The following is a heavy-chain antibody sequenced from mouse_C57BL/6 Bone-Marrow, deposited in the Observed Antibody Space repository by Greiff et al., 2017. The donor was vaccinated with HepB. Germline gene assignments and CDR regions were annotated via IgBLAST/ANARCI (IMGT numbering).Heavy chain of an antibody. D-gene: IGHD6-2*01. J-gene: IGHJ1*03. CDR3: ARDGSLWWYFDV. Sequence: QVQLQQSGAELARPGASVKLSCKASGYTFTSYGISWVKQRTGQGLEWIGEIYPRSGNTYYNEKFKGKATLTADKSSSTAYMELRSLTSEDSAVYFCARDGSLWWYFDVWGTGTTVTVSS. V-gene: IGHV1-81*01. CDR1: GYTFTSYG. CDR2: IYPRSGNT.